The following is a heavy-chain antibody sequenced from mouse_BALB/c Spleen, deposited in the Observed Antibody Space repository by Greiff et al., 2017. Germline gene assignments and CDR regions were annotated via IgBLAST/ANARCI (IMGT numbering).Heavy chain of an antibody. CDR1: GYTFTSYY. CDR2: INPSNGRT. D-gene: IGHD1-1*01. V-gene: IGHV1S81*02. Sequence: QVQLQQSGAELVKPGASVKLSCKASGYTFTSYYMYWVKQRPGQGLEWIGEINPSNGRTNYNEKFKSKATLTVDKSSSTAYMQLRSLTSEDSAVYYCASNYGRGGFADWGQGTLVTVSA. J-gene: IGHJ3*01. CDR3: ASNYGRGGFAD.